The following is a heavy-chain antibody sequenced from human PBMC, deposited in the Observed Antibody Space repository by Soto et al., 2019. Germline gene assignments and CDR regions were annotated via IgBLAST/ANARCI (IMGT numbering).Heavy chain of an antibody. CDR2: FIPIFGTA. D-gene: IGHD2-2*01. CDR1: GGTFSSYA. V-gene: IGHV1-69*06. CDR3: ARAIVVVSAAAYYFDC. J-gene: IGHJ4*02. Sequence: QVQLVQSGAEVKKPGSSVKVSCKASGGTFSSYAISWVRQAPGQGLEWMGGFIPIFGTANSAQKFQGRVTITADKSTSTAYMELSSLRSEDKAVDYCARAIVVVSAAAYYFDCWCQRTLVTVSS.